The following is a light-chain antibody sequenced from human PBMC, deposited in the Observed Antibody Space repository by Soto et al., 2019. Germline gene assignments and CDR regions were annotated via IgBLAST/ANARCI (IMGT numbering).Light chain of an antibody. Sequence: EIVMTQSPSTLSMSPGERATLSCRASQSVSSSLAWYQQKPGQAPRLLIYDTSNRATDIPPRFSGSGSGTDFTLTISSLEPEDFAVYYCQQRTNWRITFGQGTRLEI. V-gene: IGKV3-11*01. CDR1: QSVSSS. CDR2: DTS. CDR3: QQRTNWRIT. J-gene: IGKJ5*01.